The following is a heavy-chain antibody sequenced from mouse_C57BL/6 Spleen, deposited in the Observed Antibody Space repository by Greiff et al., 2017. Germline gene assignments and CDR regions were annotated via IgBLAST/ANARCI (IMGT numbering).Heavy chain of an antibody. CDR2: IYPSDSET. V-gene: IGHV1-61*01. J-gene: IGHJ2*01. CDR3: AREGTGRYFDY. D-gene: IGHD4-1*01. Sequence: QVQLQQPGAELVRPGSSVKLSCKASGYTFTSYWMDWVKQRPGQGLEWIGNIYPSDSETNYNQKFKDKATLTVDKSSSTAYMQLSSLTSEDSAVYYCAREGTGRYFDYWGQGTTLTVSS. CDR1: GYTFTSYW.